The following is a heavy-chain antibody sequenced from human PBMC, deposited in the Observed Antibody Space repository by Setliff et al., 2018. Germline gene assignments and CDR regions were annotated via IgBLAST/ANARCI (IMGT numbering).Heavy chain of an antibody. CDR2: IYPADSDP. CDR3: ARLGAPASHDAFDI. Sequence: GESLKISCKASEYTFTTYWIGWVRQMPGKGLELMGIIYPADSDPRYSPSFQGQVTMSADKSINTAYLQWSSLKASDTAMYYCARLGAPASHDAFDIWGQGTMVTVSS. D-gene: IGHD6-25*01. J-gene: IGHJ3*02. CDR1: EYTFTTYW. V-gene: IGHV5-51*01.